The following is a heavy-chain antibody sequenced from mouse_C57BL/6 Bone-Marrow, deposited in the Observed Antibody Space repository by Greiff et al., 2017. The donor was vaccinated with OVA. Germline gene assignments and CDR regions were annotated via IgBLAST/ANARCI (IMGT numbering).Heavy chain of an antibody. CDR3: TTASWDYDGYWYFDV. V-gene: IGHV14-4*01. J-gene: IGHJ1*03. CDR2: IDPENGDT. Sequence: EVQRVESGAELVRPGASVKLSCTASGFNIKDDYMHWVKQRPEQGLEWIGWIDPENGDTEYASKFQGKATITADTSSNTAYLQLSSLTSEDTAVYYCTTASWDYDGYWYFDVWGTGTTVTVSS. CDR1: GFNIKDDY. D-gene: IGHD2-4*01.